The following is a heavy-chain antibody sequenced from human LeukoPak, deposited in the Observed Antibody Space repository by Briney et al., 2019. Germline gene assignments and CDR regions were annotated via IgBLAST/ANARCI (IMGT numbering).Heavy chain of an antibody. D-gene: IGHD2-15*01. J-gene: IGHJ4*02. CDR1: GFIFSTYR. V-gene: IGHV3-7*01. CDR2: IKPDGSET. Sequence: GGSLRLSCAASGFIFSTYRMTWVRQAPGKGLEWVANIKPDGSETYYVDSVKGRFTISRDNTKNLLYLQMNSLRGEDAAVYHCGGFGYEAGVDLWGQGTLVSVSS. CDR3: GGFGYEAGVDL.